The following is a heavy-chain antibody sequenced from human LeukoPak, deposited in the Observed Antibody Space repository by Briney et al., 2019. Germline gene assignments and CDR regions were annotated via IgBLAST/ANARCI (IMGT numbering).Heavy chain of an antibody. CDR3: ARAGLLAAADNQIGNWFDP. Sequence: GESLKISCKGSGYSFTSYWIGWVRQMPGKGLEWMGIIYPGDSDTRYSPSFQGQVSISADKSISTAYMELSRLRSDDTAVYYCARAGLLAAADNQIGNWFDPWGQGTLVTVSS. CDR2: IYPGDSDT. D-gene: IGHD6-13*01. V-gene: IGHV5-51*01. CDR1: GYSFTSYW. J-gene: IGHJ5*02.